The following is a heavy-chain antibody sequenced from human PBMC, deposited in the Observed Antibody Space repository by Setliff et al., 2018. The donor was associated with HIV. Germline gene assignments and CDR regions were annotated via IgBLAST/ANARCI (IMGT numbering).Heavy chain of an antibody. Sequence: PGGSLRLSCAASGFTFYNYAMYWVRQAPGKGLEWVSGILGGENDPTYYENSVMGRFIISRDNSKSTTTVYMELPSLRTEDTAIYYCARSITTVVRGLDFWGQGTLVTVSS. J-gene: IGHJ4*02. V-gene: IGHV3-23*01. D-gene: IGHD3-10*01. CDR3: ARSITTVVRGLDF. CDR2: ILGGENDPT. CDR1: GFTFYNYA.